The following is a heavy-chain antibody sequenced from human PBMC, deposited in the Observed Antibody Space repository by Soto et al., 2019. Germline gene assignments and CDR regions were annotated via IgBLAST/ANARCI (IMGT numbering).Heavy chain of an antibody. CDR3: ARGSPRDGYNSGHSDFDM. CDR1: GESVSSSDFY. CDR2: VYSTGTT. Sequence: SETLSLTCAVSGESVSSSDFYWTWIRQPPGKPLEWIGYVYSTGTTKYSPSLKTRATISIDTTKTQFSRKLSSVTAADTAVYYCARGSPRDGYNSGHSDFDMWGQGTMVTVSS. J-gene: IGHJ3*02. V-gene: IGHV4-61*08. D-gene: IGHD5-12*01.